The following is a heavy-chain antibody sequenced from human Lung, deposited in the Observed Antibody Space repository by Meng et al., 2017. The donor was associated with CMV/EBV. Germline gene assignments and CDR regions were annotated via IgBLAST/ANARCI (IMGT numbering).Heavy chain of an antibody. Sequence: GGSXRLXXTASGFSFSTYGMHWVRQAPGKGLEWVALTWYDGSHKRYSDSVKGRFTISRDNSKNTVYLQMNSLRVDDTSVYYCVKVDCGGECTRFDSWGQGTLVXVSS. CDR1: GFSFSTYG. CDR3: VKVDCGGECTRFDS. J-gene: IGHJ4*02. D-gene: IGHD2-21*01. CDR2: TWYDGSHK. V-gene: IGHV3-33*03.